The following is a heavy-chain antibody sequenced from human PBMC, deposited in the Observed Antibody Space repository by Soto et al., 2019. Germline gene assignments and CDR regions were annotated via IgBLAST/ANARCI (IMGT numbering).Heavy chain of an antibody. D-gene: IGHD2-15*01. CDR2: ISGSGGTT. V-gene: IGHV3-23*01. CDR3: VKISQSRPHVVNDVFDV. J-gene: IGHJ3*01. Sequence: EVQLLESGGGLEQPGGSLRLSCIASGLTFRNYPMSWVRQVPGKGLEWVAGISGSGGTTYYADSVKGRFTISRDNSKDTVFLQINSLRVEDTAVYYCVKISQSRPHVVNDVFDVWGQGTMVSVSS. CDR1: GLTFRNYP.